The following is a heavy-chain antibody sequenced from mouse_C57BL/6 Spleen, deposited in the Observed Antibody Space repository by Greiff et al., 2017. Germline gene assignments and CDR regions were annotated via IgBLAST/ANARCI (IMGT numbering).Heavy chain of an antibody. CDR1: GFTFSSYG. J-gene: IGHJ3*01. CDR3: ASLTGAY. D-gene: IGHD2-13*01. V-gene: IGHV5-6*01. CDR2: ISSGGSYT. Sequence: EVQGVESGGDLVKPGGSLKLSCAASGFTFSSYGMSWVRQTPDKRLEWVATISSGGSYTYYPDSVKGRFTISRDNAKNTLYLQMSSLKSEDTAMYYCASLTGAYWGKGTLVTVSA.